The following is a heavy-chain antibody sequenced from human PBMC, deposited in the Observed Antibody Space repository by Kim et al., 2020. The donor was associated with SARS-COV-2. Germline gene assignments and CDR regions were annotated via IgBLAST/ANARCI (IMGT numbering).Heavy chain of an antibody. Sequence: GGSLRLSCAASGFASSSYAMSWVRQAPGKGLEWVSTISGSGGSSYYADSVKGRFTISRDTSKNTLYLQMNSLRAEDTAVYYCAKGEYADYYSFDFWGQGTLVTVSS. CDR1: GFASSSYA. V-gene: IGHV3-23*01. CDR2: ISGSGGSS. CDR3: AKGEYADYYSFDF. J-gene: IGHJ4*02. D-gene: IGHD4-17*01.